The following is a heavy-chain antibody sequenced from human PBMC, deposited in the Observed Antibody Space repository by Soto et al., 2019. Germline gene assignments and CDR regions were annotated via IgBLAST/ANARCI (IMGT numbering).Heavy chain of an antibody. CDR3: ARVAY. J-gene: IGHJ4*02. V-gene: IGHV3-21*01. Sequence: AGSLRLSCEASVFTFSRDSMNCVRQVPGKGLEWVASISSGSSDTWYADSVKGRFIISRDNAQNSLFLQMNTLRPEDTAMYYCARVAYWGPGTQVTVSS. CDR2: ISSGSSDT. CDR1: VFTFSRDS.